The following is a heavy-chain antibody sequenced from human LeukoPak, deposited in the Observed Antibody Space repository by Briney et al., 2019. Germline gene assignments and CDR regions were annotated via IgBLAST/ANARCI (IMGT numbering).Heavy chain of an antibody. CDR1: GFTFSSYA. J-gene: IGHJ3*02. Sequence: AGGSLRLSCAASGFTFSSYAMHWVRQAPGKGLEWVAVISFDGSDKYYADSVKGRFTISRDNAKNSLYLQMSNLRAEDTAVYYCARDIYSGGWYSAFDIWGQGTMVTVSS. D-gene: IGHD6-19*01. CDR2: ISFDGSDK. CDR3: ARDIYSGGWYSAFDI. V-gene: IGHV3-30*04.